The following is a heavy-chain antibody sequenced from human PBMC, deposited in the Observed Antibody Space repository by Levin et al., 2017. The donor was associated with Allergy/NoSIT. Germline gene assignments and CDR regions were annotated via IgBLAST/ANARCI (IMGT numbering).Heavy chain of an antibody. CDR3: ARGWDSLKLVGYYFDY. V-gene: IGHV1-69*02. Sequence: SVKVSCKASGGTFSSYTISWVRQAPGQGLEWMGRIIPILGIANYAQKFQGRVTITADKSTSTAYMELSSLRSEDTAVYYCARGWDSLKLVGYYFDYWGQGTLVTVSS. J-gene: IGHJ4*02. CDR1: GGTFSSYT. CDR2: IIPILGIA. D-gene: IGHD1-26*01.